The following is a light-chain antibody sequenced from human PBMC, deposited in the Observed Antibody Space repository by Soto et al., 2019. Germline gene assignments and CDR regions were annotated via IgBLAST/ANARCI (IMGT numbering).Light chain of an antibody. CDR1: QTVSNNY. V-gene: IGKV3-20*01. CDR2: GSS. CDR3: QQYGSSPPYT. Sequence: EVVLTQSPGTLSLSPGERATLSCRASQTVSNNYLAWYQQQPYQAPRLLVFGSSDRATGIPDRFSGSGSGKDFNLTISRLEPEDFAVYYCQQYGSSPPYTFGQGTKLEIK. J-gene: IGKJ2*01.